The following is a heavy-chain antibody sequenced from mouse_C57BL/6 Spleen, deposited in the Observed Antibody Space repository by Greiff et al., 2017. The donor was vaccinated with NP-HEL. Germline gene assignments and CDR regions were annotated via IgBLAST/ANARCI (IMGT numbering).Heavy chain of an antibody. CDR2: ISGGGGNT. V-gene: IGHV5-9*01. J-gene: IGHJ3*01. Sequence: EVQGVESGGGLVKPGGSLKLSCAASGFTFSSYTMSWVRQTPEKRLEWVATISGGGGNTYYPDSVKGRFTISRDNAKNTLYLQMSSLRSEDTALYYCARDPNWTYWGQGTLVTVSA. CDR3: ARDPNWTY. CDR1: GFTFSSYT.